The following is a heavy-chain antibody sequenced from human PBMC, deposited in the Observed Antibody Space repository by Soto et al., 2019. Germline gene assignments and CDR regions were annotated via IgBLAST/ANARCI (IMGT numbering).Heavy chain of an antibody. J-gene: IGHJ4*02. V-gene: IGHV4-4*02. Sequence: QVQLQESGPGLVKPSGTLSLTCAVSGGSISSNNWWSWVRQPQGRGWKWIGEIYHSGSTNYNPSLKSRVTISVDKSKNQFPLKLSSVTAADTAVYYCARDLGYSSGWNRFDYWGQGTLVTVSS. CDR3: ARDLGYSSGWNRFDY. CDR1: GGSISSNNW. D-gene: IGHD6-19*01. CDR2: IYHSGST.